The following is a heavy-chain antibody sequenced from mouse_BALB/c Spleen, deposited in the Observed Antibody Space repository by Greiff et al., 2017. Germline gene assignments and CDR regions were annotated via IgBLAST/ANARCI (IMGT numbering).Heavy chain of an antibody. CDR3: TRWGYYENYAMDY. CDR1: GFTFSSYT. J-gene: IGHJ4*01. CDR2: ISSGGSYT. D-gene: IGHD2-3*01. V-gene: IGHV5-6-4*01. Sequence: DVMLVESGGGLVKPGGSLKLSCAASGFTFSSYTMSWVRQTPEKRLEWVATISSGGSYTYYPDSVKGRFTISRDNAKNTLYLQMSSLKSEDTAMYYCTRWGYYENYAMDYWGQGTSVTVSS.